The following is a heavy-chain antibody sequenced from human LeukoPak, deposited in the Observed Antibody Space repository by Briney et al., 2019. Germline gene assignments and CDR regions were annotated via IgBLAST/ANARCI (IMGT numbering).Heavy chain of an antibody. CDR2: IYHSGST. J-gene: IGHJ4*02. Sequence: SETLSLTCAVSGGSISSSNWWSWVRQPPGKGLEWIGEIYHSGSTNYNPSLKSRVTISVDKSKNQFSLKLSSVTAADTAVYYCARESRLGIAVAGIWGQGTLVTVSS. CDR1: GGSISSSNW. CDR3: ARESRLGIAVAGI. V-gene: IGHV4-4*02. D-gene: IGHD6-19*01.